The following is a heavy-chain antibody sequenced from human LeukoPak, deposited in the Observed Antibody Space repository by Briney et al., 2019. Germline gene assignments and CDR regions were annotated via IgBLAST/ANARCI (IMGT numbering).Heavy chain of an antibody. D-gene: IGHD3-16*01. J-gene: IGHJ2*01. CDR2: LSGSGDKA. CDR1: GFTFSTYA. Sequence: PGGSLRLSCAASGFTFSTYAMTWVRQAPGQGLERVSVLSGSGDKAYYADSVKGRFTISRDNSNNTLYLQMNILTDGDTAQYYCAKMRGGMNWYLDLWGRGTQVTVSS. CDR3: AKMRGGMNWYLDL. V-gene: IGHV3-23*01.